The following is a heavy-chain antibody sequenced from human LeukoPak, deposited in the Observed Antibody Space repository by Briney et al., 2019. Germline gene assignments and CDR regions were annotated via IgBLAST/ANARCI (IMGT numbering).Heavy chain of an antibody. CDR1: GASISSYY. CDR3: ARLYTAKLDY. Sequence: PSETLSLTCTVSGASISSYYWSWIRQPPGKVLEWIGYIYYTGSTNYNPSLKSRVTMSVDTSKDQFSLKLTSVTAADTAVYYCARLYTAKLDYWGQGTLVTVSS. D-gene: IGHD2-21*02. V-gene: IGHV4-59*01. CDR2: IYYTGST. J-gene: IGHJ4*02.